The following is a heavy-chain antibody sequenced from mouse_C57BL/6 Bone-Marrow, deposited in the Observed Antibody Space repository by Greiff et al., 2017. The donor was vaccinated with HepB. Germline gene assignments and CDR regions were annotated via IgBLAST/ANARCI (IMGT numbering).Heavy chain of an antibody. V-gene: IGHV1-53*01. J-gene: IGHJ3*01. D-gene: IGHD3-2*02. Sequence: VQLQQSGAELARPGASVKLSCKASGYTFTSYWMHWVKQRPGQGLEWIGNINPSNGGTNYNEKFKSKATLTVDKSSSTAYMQLSSLTSEDSAVYYCANGSGYGFAYWGQGTLVTVSA. CDR1: GYTFTSYW. CDR3: ANGSGYGFAY. CDR2: INPSNGGT.